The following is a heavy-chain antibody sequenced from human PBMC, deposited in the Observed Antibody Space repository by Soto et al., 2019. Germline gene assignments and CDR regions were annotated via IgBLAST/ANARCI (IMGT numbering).Heavy chain of an antibody. Sequence: SETLSLTCTVSGGSISSHYWSWVRQAPGKGLEWIGHIYYRGSTTYNTSLRSRSTISVDTSNNQSSLKLNSVTTAATAVFYCARDGREASGMDGWGQGTKVTVSS. J-gene: IGHJ6*02. V-gene: IGHV4-59*11. CDR3: ARDGREASGMDG. D-gene: IGHD1-26*01. CDR2: IYYRGST. CDR1: GGSISSHY.